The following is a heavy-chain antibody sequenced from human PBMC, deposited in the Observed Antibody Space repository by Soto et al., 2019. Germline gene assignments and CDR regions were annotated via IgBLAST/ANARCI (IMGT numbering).Heavy chain of an antibody. V-gene: IGHV3-23*01. CDR1: GITFSSYG. D-gene: IGHD6-25*01. J-gene: IGHJ4*02. CDR2: ISGSGDST. Sequence: GGSLRLSCAASGITFSSYGMNWVRQAPGKGLEWVSAISGSGDSTYYADSVKGRFTISRDKSKNTLYLQMNSLRAEDTAIYYCAREGSSSGSAFAHWGQGALVTVSS. CDR3: AREGSSSGSAFAH.